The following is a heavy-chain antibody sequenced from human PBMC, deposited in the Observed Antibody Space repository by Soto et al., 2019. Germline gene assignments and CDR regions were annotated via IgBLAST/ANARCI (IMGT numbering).Heavy chain of an antibody. J-gene: IGHJ4*02. CDR1: GFTFSNYA. Sequence: QVQLVESGGGVVQPGRSLRLSCAAAGFTFSNYAMHWVRQAPGKGLEWVAVISYDGSNKYYADSVKGRFTISRDNSKNTLYLHMNSLIAEDTAMYDCASPDLEGGSYPHYWGQGPMVTFSS. D-gene: IGHD1-26*01. CDR2: ISYDGSNK. CDR3: ASPDLEGGSYPHY. V-gene: IGHV3-30-3*01.